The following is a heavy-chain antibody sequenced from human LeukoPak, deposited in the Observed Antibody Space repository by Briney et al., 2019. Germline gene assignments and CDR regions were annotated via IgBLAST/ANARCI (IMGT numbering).Heavy chain of an antibody. CDR2: IRSKAYGGTT. CDR1: GFTFGDYA. CDR3: TCRYCSSTSCYGGDY. Sequence: PGGSLRLSCTASGFTFGDYAMSWFRQAPGKGLEWVGFIRSKAYGGTTEYAASVKGRFTISRDDSKSIAYLQMNSLKTEDTAVYYCTCRYCSSTSCYGGDYWGQGTLVTASS. V-gene: IGHV3-49*03. D-gene: IGHD2-2*01. J-gene: IGHJ4*02.